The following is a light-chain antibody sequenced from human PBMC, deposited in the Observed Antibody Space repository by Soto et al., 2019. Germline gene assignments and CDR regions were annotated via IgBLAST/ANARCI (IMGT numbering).Light chain of an antibody. V-gene: IGLV2-14*01. J-gene: IGLJ1*01. Sequence: QSALTQPASVSGSPGQSITISCTGTSSDFGGYNYVSWYQQHPGKAPKLMIYYVSNRPSGVSNRFSGSKSGNTASLTISGLQAEDEADYYCSSYTSSSISYGFGTGTKLTVL. CDR3: SSYTSSSISYG. CDR1: SSDFGGYNY. CDR2: YVS.